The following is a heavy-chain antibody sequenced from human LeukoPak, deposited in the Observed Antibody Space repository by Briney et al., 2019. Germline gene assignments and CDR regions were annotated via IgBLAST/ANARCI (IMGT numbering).Heavy chain of an antibody. V-gene: IGHV3-66*04. CDR3: ARHVVAVGFDY. D-gene: IGHD3-22*01. Sequence: GGSLRLSCTVSGFTVSSNSMSWVRQAPGKGLEWVSFIYSDNTHYSDSVKGRFTISRDNSKNTLYLQMNSLRAEDTAVYYCARHVVAVGFDYWGQGTLVTVSS. CDR2: IYSDNT. CDR1: GFTVSSNS. J-gene: IGHJ4*02.